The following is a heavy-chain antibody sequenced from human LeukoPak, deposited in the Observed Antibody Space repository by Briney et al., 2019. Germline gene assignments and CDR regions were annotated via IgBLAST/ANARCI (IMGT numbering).Heavy chain of an antibody. CDR1: GFTFSSYW. J-gene: IGHJ4*02. Sequence: GSLRLSCAASGFTFSSYWMSWIRQPPGKGLEWIGYIYYRGSTNYNPSLKSRVTISVDTSKNQFSLKLSSVTAADTAVYYCARYDAAAGTGTDYWGQGTLVTVSS. CDR3: ARYDAAAGTGTDY. CDR2: IYYRGST. D-gene: IGHD6-13*01. V-gene: IGHV4-59*01.